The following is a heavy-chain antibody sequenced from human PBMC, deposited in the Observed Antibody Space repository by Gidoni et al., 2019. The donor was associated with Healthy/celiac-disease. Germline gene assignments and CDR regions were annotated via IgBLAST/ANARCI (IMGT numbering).Heavy chain of an antibody. D-gene: IGHD3-22*01. CDR1: GYTFTGYY. J-gene: IGHJ4*02. V-gene: IGHV1-2*02. CDR2: INPNSGGT. Sequence: QVQLVQSGAEVKKPGASVKVSCKASGYTFTGYYMHWVRQAPGQGLEWMGWINPNSGGTNYAQKFQGRVTMTRDTSISTAYMELSRLRSDDTAVYYCARDSYYYDSSGQIDYWGQGTLVTVSS. CDR3: ARDSYYYDSSGQIDY.